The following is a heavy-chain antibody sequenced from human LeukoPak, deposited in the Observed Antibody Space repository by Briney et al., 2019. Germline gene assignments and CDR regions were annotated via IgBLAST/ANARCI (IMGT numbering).Heavy chain of an antibody. CDR1: GYTFTGYY. CDR3: AGEPSNTIKVVVRGGYFDY. J-gene: IGHJ4*02. D-gene: IGHD3-22*01. Sequence: ASVKVSCKASGYTFTGYYMHWVRQAPGQGLEWMGWINPNSGGTNYAQKFQGRVTMTRDTSISTAYMELSRLRSDGTAVYYCAGEPSNTIKVVVRGGYFDYWGQGTLVAVSS. CDR2: INPNSGGT. V-gene: IGHV1-2*02.